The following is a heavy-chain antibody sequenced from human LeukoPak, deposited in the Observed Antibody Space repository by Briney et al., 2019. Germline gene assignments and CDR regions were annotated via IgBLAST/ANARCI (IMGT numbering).Heavy chain of an antibody. CDR2: ISAYNGNT. CDR1: GYTFTSYG. J-gene: IGHJ4*02. V-gene: IGHV1-18*01. D-gene: IGHD3-22*01. Sequence: GASVKVSCKASGYTFTSYGISWVRQAPGQGLEWMGWISAYNGNTNYAQKLQGRVTMTTDTSTSTAYMELRSLRSDDTAVYYCARGLLSITMIVVVIPFDYWGQGTLVTVSS. CDR3: ARGLLSITMIVVVIPFDY.